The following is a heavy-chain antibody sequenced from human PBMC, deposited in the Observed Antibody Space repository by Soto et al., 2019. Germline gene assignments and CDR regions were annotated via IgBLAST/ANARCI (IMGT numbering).Heavy chain of an antibody. J-gene: IGHJ4*02. D-gene: IGHD7-27*01. CDR2: IDPSNNYT. Sequence: ASVKVSCKASGYTFSSFYIHWVRQAPGQGLEWVGMIDPSNNYTGYAQKFQGRVTMASDTSTGTVYMGLSSLKSEDTAVYFCSRVSITGNYYGYWGQGTPVTVS. V-gene: IGHV1-46*03. CDR1: GYTFSSFY. CDR3: SRVSITGNYYGY.